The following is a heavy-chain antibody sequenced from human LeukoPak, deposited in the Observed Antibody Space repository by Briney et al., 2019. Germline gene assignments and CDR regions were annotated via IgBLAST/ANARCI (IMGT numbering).Heavy chain of an antibody. J-gene: IGHJ4*02. V-gene: IGHV3-30*03. D-gene: IGHD5-12*01. Sequence: GGSLRLSCAASGFNFGEYAMHWVRQAPGKGLEWVALTYYRGTETFYADSVRGRFSISRDDPKNTLFLQMNSLRREDTAVYYCVGEERGWLVGHWGQGTQVTVPS. CDR2: TYYRGTET. CDR1: GFNFGEYA. CDR3: VGEERGWLVGH.